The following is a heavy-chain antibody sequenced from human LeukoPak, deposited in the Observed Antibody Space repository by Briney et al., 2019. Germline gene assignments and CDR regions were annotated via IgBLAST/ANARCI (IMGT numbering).Heavy chain of an antibody. J-gene: IGHJ4*02. CDR2: ISSSSSYI. V-gene: IGHV3-21*01. CDR1: GFTFSSYS. D-gene: IGHD2-2*01. Sequence: GGSLRLSCEASGFTFSSYSMNWVRQAPGKGLEWVSSISSSSSYIYYADSVKGRFTISRDNAKNSLYLQMNSLRAEDAAVYYCARDFCSSTSCYAYFDYWGQGTLVTVSS. CDR3: ARDFCSSTSCYAYFDY.